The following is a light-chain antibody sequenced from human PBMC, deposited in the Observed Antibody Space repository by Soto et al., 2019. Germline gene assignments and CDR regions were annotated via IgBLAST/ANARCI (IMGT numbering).Light chain of an antibody. V-gene: IGKV1-39*01. Sequence: DIQMTEAPSSLSASVGDRVTITCQARQCMRSYITWYQHKPGTAPKLLIYAATSLQSGVTSRFSGSGSGTDFTLTISSLQPEDFATYYCQQSYSTPITSGQGTRLEIK. CDR2: AAT. CDR1: QCMRSY. J-gene: IGKJ5*01. CDR3: QQSYSTPIT.